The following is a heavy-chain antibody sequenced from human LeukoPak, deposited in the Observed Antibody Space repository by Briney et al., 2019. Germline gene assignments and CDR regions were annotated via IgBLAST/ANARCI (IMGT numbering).Heavy chain of an antibody. J-gene: IGHJ4*02. CDR2: ISGSAVTT. D-gene: IGHD3-16*01. CDR1: GFTFTNYA. Sequence: TGGSLRLSCAASGFTFTNYAMTWVRQAPGKGLEWVSPISGSAVTTYYAESVKGRFTTSRDNSKNTLYLQMNTLRAEDTAVYYCAKWSVWGSAYFDSWGQGTLVTVSS. CDR3: AKWSVWGSAYFDS. V-gene: IGHV3-23*01.